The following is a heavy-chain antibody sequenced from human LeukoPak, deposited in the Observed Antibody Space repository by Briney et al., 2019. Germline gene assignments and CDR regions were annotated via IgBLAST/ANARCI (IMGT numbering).Heavy chain of an antibody. CDR2: ISWNSGSI. CDR3: AKGVRSNWFDP. V-gene: IGHV3-9*01. CDR1: GFTFDDYA. Sequence: GGSLRLSCAASGFTFDDYAMHWVRQAPGKGLEWVSGISWNSGSIGYADSVKGRFTISRDNAKNSLYLQMSSLRAEDTALYYCAKGVRSNWFDPWGQGTLVTVSS. J-gene: IGHJ5*02.